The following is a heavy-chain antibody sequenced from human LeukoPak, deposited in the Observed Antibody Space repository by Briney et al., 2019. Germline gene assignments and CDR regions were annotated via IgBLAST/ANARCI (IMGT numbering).Heavy chain of an antibody. J-gene: IGHJ2*01. Sequence: ASVKVSCKASGHTFTSYAMNWVRQAPGQGLEWMGWINTNTGNPTYAQGFTGRFVFSLDTSVSTAYLQISSLKAEDTAVYYCARVSGYSYGPYWYFDLWGRGTLVTVTS. CDR3: ARVSGYSYGPYWYFDL. CDR2: INTNTGNP. CDR1: GHTFTSYA. V-gene: IGHV7-4-1*02. D-gene: IGHD5-18*01.